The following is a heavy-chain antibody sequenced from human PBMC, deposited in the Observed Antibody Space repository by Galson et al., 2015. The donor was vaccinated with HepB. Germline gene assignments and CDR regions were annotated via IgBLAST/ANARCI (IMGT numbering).Heavy chain of an antibody. D-gene: IGHD3-10*01. CDR1: GFTFEDYA. Sequence: SLRLSCAASGFTFEDYAMHWVRQVPGKGLEWVSGISWNSDFTGYADSVRGRFTISRDNARYSLYLQMNSLRTEDTALYYCAQDLTDYYGSGSYFVAMDVWGQGTTVTVSS. J-gene: IGHJ6*02. CDR2: ISWNSDFT. CDR3: AQDLTDYYGSGSYFVAMDV. V-gene: IGHV3-9*01.